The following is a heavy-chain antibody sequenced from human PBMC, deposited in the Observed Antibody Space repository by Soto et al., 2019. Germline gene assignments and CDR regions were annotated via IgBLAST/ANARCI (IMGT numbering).Heavy chain of an antibody. D-gene: IGHD1-26*01. CDR3: VRDSQWAFDS. J-gene: IGHJ4*02. CDR1: GFTFSTYS. V-gene: IGHV3-48*01. Sequence: SLRLSCVASGFTFSTYSMNWVRQTPGKGLEWISYIRSSDNTIHYSPSVKGRFTISRDDAEHSLSLLMNSLTADDTAVYYCVRDSQWAFDSWGQGTLVTVSS. CDR2: IRSSDNTI.